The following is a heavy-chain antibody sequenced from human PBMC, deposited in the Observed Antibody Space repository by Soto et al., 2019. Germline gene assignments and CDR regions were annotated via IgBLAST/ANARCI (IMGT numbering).Heavy chain of an antibody. V-gene: IGHV4-31*03. CDR3: ARAMGAINYFDY. CDR2: FYYSGNT. Sequence: QVQLQESGPGLVKPSQTLSLTCTVSGGSIRSGGYYWSWIRQLPGKGLEWIGYFYYSGNTYYNPSLKSRLTISGDTSKNQFSLNLSSVTAADTAVYYCARAMGAINYFDYWGQGTLVTVSS. D-gene: IGHD1-26*01. CDR1: GGSIRSGGYY. J-gene: IGHJ4*02.